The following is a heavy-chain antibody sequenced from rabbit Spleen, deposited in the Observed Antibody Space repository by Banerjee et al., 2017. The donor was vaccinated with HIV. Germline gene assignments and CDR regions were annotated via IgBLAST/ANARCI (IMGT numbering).Heavy chain of an antibody. J-gene: IGHJ6*01. CDR3: ARDSSSSFSSYGMDL. D-gene: IGHD1-1*01. Sequence: QSLEESGGDLVKPGASLTLTCTASGVSFSISSYMCWVRQAPGKGLEWISCIAGGSSAFTYSATWAKGRFTISKTSSTTVTLQATSLTAADTATYFCARDSSSSFSSYGMDLWGQGTLVTVS. CDR2: IAGGSSAFT. CDR1: GVSFSISSY. V-gene: IGHV1S40*01.